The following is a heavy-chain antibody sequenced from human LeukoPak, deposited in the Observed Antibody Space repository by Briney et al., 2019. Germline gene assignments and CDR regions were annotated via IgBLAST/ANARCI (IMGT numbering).Heavy chain of an antibody. CDR1: GYTLTELS. Sequence: ASVKVSCKVSGYTLTELSMHWVRQAPGKGLEWMGGFDPEDGETIYAQKFQGRVTMTEDTSTDTAYMELSSLRSEDTAVYYCATKGFYDFWSGYYKYFQHWGQRTLVTVSS. V-gene: IGHV1-24*01. CDR2: FDPEDGET. D-gene: IGHD3-3*01. CDR3: ATKGFYDFWSGYYKYFQH. J-gene: IGHJ1*01.